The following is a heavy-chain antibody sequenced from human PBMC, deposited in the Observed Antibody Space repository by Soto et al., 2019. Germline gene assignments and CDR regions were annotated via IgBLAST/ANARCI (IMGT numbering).Heavy chain of an antibody. Sequence: SETLSLTCTVSGASISGFYWSWIRKSAGKGLEWIGGIYATGTTDYNPSPKSRVMISVDTSKKQFSRKLRSVTAADTAVYYFVRDGTKTLRDWFDPWGQGISVTVSS. J-gene: IGHJ5*02. V-gene: IGHV4-4*07. D-gene: IGHD1-1*01. CDR3: VRDGTKTLRDWFDP. CDR1: GASISGFY. CDR2: IYATGTT.